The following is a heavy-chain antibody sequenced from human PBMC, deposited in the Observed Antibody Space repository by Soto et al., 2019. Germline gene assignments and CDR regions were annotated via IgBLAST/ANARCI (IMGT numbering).Heavy chain of an antibody. CDR1: GFTVSSNY. CDR3: AREERFLEWSPDPYYYYMDV. CDR2: IYSGGST. V-gene: IGHV3-66*01. J-gene: IGHJ6*03. Sequence: PGGSLRLSCAASGFTVSSNYMSWVRQDPGKGLEWVSVIYSGGSTYYADSVKGRFTISRDNSKNTLYLQMNSLRAEDTAVYYCAREERFLEWSPDPYYYYMDVWGKGTTVTVSS. D-gene: IGHD3-3*01.